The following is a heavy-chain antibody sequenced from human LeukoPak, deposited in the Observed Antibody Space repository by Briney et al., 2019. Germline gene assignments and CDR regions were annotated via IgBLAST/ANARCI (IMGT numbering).Heavy chain of an antibody. CDR1: GGTFSSYA. Sequence: GASVKVSRKASGGTFSSYAISWVRQAPGQGLEWMGGIIPIFGTANYAQKFQGRVTITADKSTSTAYMELSSLRSEDTAVYYCASNYYGSGSYYPCDYWGQGTLVTVSS. V-gene: IGHV1-69*06. CDR3: ASNYYGSGSYYPCDY. CDR2: IIPIFGTA. D-gene: IGHD3-10*01. J-gene: IGHJ4*02.